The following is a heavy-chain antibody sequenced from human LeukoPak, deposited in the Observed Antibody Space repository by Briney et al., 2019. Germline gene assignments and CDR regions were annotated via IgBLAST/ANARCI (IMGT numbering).Heavy chain of an antibody. CDR3: ARDSDYSNPYYYYGMDV. CDR1: GGSISSSSYY. V-gene: IGHV4-39*07. J-gene: IGHJ6*02. D-gene: IGHD4-11*01. CDR2: IYYSGST. Sequence: SETLSLTCTVSGGSISSSSYYWGWIRQPPGKGLEWIGNIYYSGSTYYNPSLKSRVTIFVDTSKNQFSLKLSSVTAADTAVYYCARDSDYSNPYYYYGMDVWGQGTTVTVSS.